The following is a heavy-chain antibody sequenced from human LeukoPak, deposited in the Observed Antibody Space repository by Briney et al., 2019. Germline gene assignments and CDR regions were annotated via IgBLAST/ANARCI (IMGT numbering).Heavy chain of an antibody. V-gene: IGHV1-46*01. CDR3: ARDNSVGDNAWWFDP. D-gene: IGHD1-26*01. Sequence: ASVKVSCKASGYTFTSYYMHWVRQAPGQGLEWMGLINPTGGSTGYTQKFQGRVTMTRDMSTSTDYMELSSLRSEDTAIYYCARDNSVGDNAWWFDPWGQGTLVAVSS. CDR2: INPTGGST. J-gene: IGHJ5*02. CDR1: GYTFTSYY.